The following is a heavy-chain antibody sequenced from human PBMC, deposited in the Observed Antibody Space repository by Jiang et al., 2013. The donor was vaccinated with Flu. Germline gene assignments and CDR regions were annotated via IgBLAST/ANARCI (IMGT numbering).Heavy chain of an antibody. CDR3: ARGTGTRYCSSTSCSYGMDV. J-gene: IGHJ6*02. CDR2: TYYRSKWYN. V-gene: IGHV6-1*01. CDR1: GDSVSSNSAA. D-gene: IGHD2-2*01. Sequence: QTLSLTCAISGDSVSSNSAAWNWIRQSPSRGLEWLGRTYYRSKWYNDYAVSVKSRITINPDTSKNQFSLQLNSVTPEDTAVYYCARGTGTRYCSSTSCSYGMDVWGQGTTVTVSS.